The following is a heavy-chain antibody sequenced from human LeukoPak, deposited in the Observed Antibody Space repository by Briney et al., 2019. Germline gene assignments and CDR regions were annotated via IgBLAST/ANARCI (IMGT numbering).Heavy chain of an antibody. D-gene: IGHD1-26*01. J-gene: IGHJ4*02. CDR1: GFTISSNY. Sequence: GGSLRLSCAASGFTISSNYMSWVRQAPGKGLEWGSVIYSGGSTYYADSVKGRFPISRHNSQNPLYLQMNSLRAEDTAVYYCARDRVGATDYWGQGTLVTVSS. V-gene: IGHV3-53*01. CDR3: ARDRVGATDY. CDR2: IYSGGST.